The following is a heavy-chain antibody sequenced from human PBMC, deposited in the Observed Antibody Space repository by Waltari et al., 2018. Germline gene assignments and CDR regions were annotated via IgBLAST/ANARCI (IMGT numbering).Heavy chain of an antibody. CDR1: GGTFSSYT. D-gene: IGHD5-18*01. CDR2: IIPILGIA. CDR3: ARMGRGYSYGGGMDV. J-gene: IGHJ6*02. Sequence: QVQLVQSGAEVKKPGSSVKVSCKASGGTFSSYTISWVRQAPGQGLEWMGRIIPILGIANYAQKFQGRVTITADKSTSTAYMELSSLRSEDTAVYYCARMGRGYSYGGGMDVWGHGTTVTVSS. V-gene: IGHV1-69*02.